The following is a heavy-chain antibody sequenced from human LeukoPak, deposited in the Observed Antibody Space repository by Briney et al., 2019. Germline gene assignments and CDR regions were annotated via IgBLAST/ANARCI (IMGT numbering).Heavy chain of an antibody. CDR3: ARALVGATAYYFDY. Sequence: GGSLRLSCAASGFTFSSYAMSWVRQAPGKGLEWVSAISGSGGSTYYADSVKGRFTIFRDNSKNTLYLQMNSLRAEDTAAYYCARALVGATAYYFDYWGQGTLVTVSS. CDR1: GFTFSSYA. J-gene: IGHJ4*02. CDR2: ISGSGGST. V-gene: IGHV3-23*01. D-gene: IGHD1-26*01.